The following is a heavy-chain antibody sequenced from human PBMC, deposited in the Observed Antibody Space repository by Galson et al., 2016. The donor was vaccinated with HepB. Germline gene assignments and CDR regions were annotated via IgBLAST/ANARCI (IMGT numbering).Heavy chain of an antibody. CDR1: GFTFSSYS. D-gene: IGHD3-22*01. V-gene: IGHV3-23*01. J-gene: IGHJ6*02. CDR2: INGAGGKT. CDR3: AKVSCGYESFYNMDV. Sequence: SLRLSCAASGFTFSSYSMTWVRQAPGKGLERVSSINGAGGKTYYADSVGGRFTISRDNSEDTLYLQMNSLRVEDTAKYYCAKVSCGYESFYNMDVWGQGTTGTVSS.